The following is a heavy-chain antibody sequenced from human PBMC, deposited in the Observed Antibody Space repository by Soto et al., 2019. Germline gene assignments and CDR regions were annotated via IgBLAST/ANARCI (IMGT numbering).Heavy chain of an antibody. CDR2: ISSSGSTI. V-gene: IGHV3-11*01. Sequence: GSLILSCAASGFTFSDYYMSWIRQAPGKGLEWVSYISSSGSTIYYADSVKGRFTISRDNAKNSLYLQMNSLRAEDTAVYYCARVTYCSGGSCPKILDYWGQGTLVTVSS. CDR1: GFTFSDYY. D-gene: IGHD2-15*01. J-gene: IGHJ4*02. CDR3: ARVTYCSGGSCPKILDY.